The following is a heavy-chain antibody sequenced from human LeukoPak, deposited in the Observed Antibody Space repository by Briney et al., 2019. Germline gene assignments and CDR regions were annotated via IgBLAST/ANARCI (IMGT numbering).Heavy chain of an antibody. D-gene: IGHD4-17*01. CDR3: ARQFGDYVAWYFDL. CDR1: GGSISGYH. V-gene: IGHV4-59*08. J-gene: IGHJ2*01. Sequence: SETLSLTCTVTGGSISGYHWNWIRQSPGKGLEWISNIFYTGNADYNPSLTSRVTISINTSKNEISLILRSVTAADTAVYYCARQFGDYVAWYFDLWGRGTLVTVSS. CDR2: IFYTGNA.